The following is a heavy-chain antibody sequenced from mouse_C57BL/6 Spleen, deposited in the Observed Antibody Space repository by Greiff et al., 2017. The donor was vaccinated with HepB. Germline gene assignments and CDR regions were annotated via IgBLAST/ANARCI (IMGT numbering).Heavy chain of an antibody. CDR2: IDPSDSYT. J-gene: IGHJ4*01. CDR1: GYTFTSYW. D-gene: IGHD2-14*01. V-gene: IGHV1-50*01. CDR3: ARWVRYAYAMDY. Sequence: QVQLQQSGAELVKPGASVKLSCKASGYTFTSYWMQWVKQRPGQGLAWIGEIDPSDSYTNYNQKFKGKATLTVDTSSSTASMQLSSLTSEDSAVYYCARWVRYAYAMDYWGQGTSVTASS.